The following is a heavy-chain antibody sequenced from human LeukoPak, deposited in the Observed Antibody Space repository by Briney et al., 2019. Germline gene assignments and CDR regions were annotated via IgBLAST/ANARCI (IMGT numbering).Heavy chain of an antibody. CDR2: IQYSGRT. Sequence: SGTLSLTCAVSGGSISSNWWSWVRQPPEKGLEWIGEIQYSGRTNYNPSLKSRVSISVDKSKNQFSLKLYSVTAADTAMYYCARDESDFSKVAYWGQGTLVIVSS. J-gene: IGHJ4*02. CDR3: ARDESDFSKVAY. D-gene: IGHD2-21*01. CDR1: GGSISSNW. V-gene: IGHV4-4*02.